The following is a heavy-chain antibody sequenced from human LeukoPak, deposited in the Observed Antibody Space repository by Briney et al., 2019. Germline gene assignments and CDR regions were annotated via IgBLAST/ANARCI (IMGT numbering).Heavy chain of an antibody. Sequence: SETLSLTCSVSGGSVSSGSYYWSWIRQSPGQGLEWIGYVYYSGSTNYNPSLKSRVTISVDTSKNQFSLKLTSVTATDTAVYYCARDWMSRPFYSFASGSSRGHFDLWGRSTLVTASS. CDR1: GGSVSSGSYY. J-gene: IGHJ2*01. CDR3: ARDWMSRPFYSFASGSSRGHFDL. CDR2: VYYSGST. D-gene: IGHD3-10*01. V-gene: IGHV4-61*01.